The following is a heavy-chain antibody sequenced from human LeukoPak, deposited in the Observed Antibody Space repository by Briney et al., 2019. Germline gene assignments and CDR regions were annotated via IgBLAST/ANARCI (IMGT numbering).Heavy chain of an antibody. CDR1: GYTFTSYG. J-gene: IGHJ6*03. Sequence: ASVKVSCKASGYTFTSYGISWVRQAPGQGLEWMGWISAYNGNTNCAQKLQGRVTMTTDTSTSTAYMELRSLRSDDTAVYYCAREKAGFTIFGVAASYYYYYMDVWGKGTTVTVSS. CDR2: ISAYNGNT. CDR3: AREKAGFTIFGVAASYYYYYMDV. V-gene: IGHV1-18*01. D-gene: IGHD3-3*01.